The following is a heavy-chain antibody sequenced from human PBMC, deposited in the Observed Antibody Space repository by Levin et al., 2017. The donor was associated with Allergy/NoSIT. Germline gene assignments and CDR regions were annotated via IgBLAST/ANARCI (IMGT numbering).Heavy chain of an antibody. Sequence: QTGESLKISCAASGFTFDDYAMHWVRQAPGKGLEWVSGISWNSGSIGYADSVKGRFTISRDNAKNSLYLQMNSLRAEDTALYYCAKRGVDIVATGAFDIWGQGTMDTVSS. CDR2: ISWNSGSI. V-gene: IGHV3-9*01. CDR1: GFTFDDYA. CDR3: AKRGVDIVATGAFDI. J-gene: IGHJ3*02. D-gene: IGHD5-12*01.